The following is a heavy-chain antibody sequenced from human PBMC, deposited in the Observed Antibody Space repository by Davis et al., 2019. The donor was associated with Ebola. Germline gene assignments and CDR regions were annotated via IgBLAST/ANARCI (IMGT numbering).Heavy chain of an antibody. CDR1: GDSIGSSSYY. Sequence: SETLSLTCTVSGDSIGSSSYYWGWIRQPPGKGLEWIGSIYYSGSTYYNPSLKSRVTISVDTVKNQFSLKLSSVTAADTAVYYCARHYDFWSGYFDYWGQGTLVTVSS. J-gene: IGHJ4*02. D-gene: IGHD3-3*01. CDR2: IYYSGST. CDR3: ARHYDFWSGYFDY. V-gene: IGHV4-39*01.